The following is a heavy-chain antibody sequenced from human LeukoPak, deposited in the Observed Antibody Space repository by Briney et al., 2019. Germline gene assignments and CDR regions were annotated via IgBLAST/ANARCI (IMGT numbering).Heavy chain of an antibody. CDR3: AKGGKWDVTPFDY. Sequence: PGGSLRLSCAASGFTCTSYSMNWVRQAPGKGLGWVSPISGGGGSTYYADSVKGRFTISRDNSKNTLYLQVNSLRAEDTAVYYCAKGGKWDVTPFDYWGQGTLVTVSS. D-gene: IGHD1-26*01. V-gene: IGHV3-23*01. CDR1: GFTCTSYS. J-gene: IGHJ4*02. CDR2: ISGGGGST.